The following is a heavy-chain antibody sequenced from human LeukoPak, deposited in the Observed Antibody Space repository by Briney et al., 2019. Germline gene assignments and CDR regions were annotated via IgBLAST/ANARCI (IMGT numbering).Heavy chain of an antibody. CDR2: ISAYNGNT. CDR3: ARDRISDYYDSSGYSDY. V-gene: IGHV1-18*01. Sequence: ASVKVSCKASGYTFTSYGISWVRQAPGQGLEWMGWISAYNGNTNYAQKLQGRVTMTTDTSTSTAYMELRSLRSDDTAVHYCARDRISDYYDSSGYSDYWGQGTLVTVSS. D-gene: IGHD3-22*01. CDR1: GYTFTSYG. J-gene: IGHJ4*02.